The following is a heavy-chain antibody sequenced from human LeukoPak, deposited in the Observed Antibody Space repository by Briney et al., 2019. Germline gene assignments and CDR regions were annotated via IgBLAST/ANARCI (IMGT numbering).Heavy chain of an antibody. CDR3: AREPRGTMVRGLYYFDY. D-gene: IGHD3-10*01. V-gene: IGHV3-48*03. CDR1: GFTFSSYE. Sequence: GGSLRLSCAASGFTFSSYEMNWVRQAPGKGLEWVSYISSSGSTIYYADSVKGRFTISRDNAKNSLYLQMNSLRAEDTAVYYCAREPRGTMVRGLYYFDYWGQGTLVTVSS. CDR2: ISSSGSTI. J-gene: IGHJ4*02.